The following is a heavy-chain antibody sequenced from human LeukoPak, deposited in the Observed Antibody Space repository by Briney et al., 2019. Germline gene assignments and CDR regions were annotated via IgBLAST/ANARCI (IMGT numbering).Heavy chain of an antibody. CDR3: AKGRYDTSWLNFDY. J-gene: IGHJ4*02. CDR1: GFIFNTYS. CDR2: ISGSGATT. V-gene: IGHV3-23*01. Sequence: GGSLRLSCVASGFIFNTYSMSWFRQAPGKGLEWVSAISGSGATTYYADSVRGRFTISRDNSKNTLSLQMNSLRAEDTAIYYCAKGRYDTSWLNFDYWGQGTLVTVSS. D-gene: IGHD6-13*01.